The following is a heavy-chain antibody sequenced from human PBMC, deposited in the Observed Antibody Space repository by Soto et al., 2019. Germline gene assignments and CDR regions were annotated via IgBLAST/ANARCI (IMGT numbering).Heavy chain of an antibody. V-gene: IGHV3-7*01. CDR1: GFSFSSYY. J-gene: IGHJ4*02. Sequence: EVQLVESGGGLVQPGGSLRLSCLASGFSFSSYYMTWVRQAPGKGLEWVANIKEDGTEEFYVDSATGRFTISRDNAKNSLFLQMDSLRVEDTAVYYCTSGPLGVAHYWGQGTLVSVSS. CDR3: TSGPLGVAHY. D-gene: IGHD3-3*01. CDR2: IKEDGTEE.